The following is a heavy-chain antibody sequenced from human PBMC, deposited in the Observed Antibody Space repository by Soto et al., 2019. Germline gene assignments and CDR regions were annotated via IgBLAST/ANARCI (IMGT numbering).Heavy chain of an antibody. CDR2: INHRGST. V-gene: IGHV4-34*01. CDR3: ARGGRIVGATPLLDY. J-gene: IGHJ4*02. Sequence: QVQLQQWGAGLLKPSETLSRTCAVYGGSFSGYYWSWIRQPPGKGLEWIGEINHRGSTNYNPSLKSRVTISIDTSKNQFSLKLNSVTAADTAVYYCARGGRIVGATPLLDYWGQGTLVTVSS. CDR1: GGSFSGYY. D-gene: IGHD1-26*01.